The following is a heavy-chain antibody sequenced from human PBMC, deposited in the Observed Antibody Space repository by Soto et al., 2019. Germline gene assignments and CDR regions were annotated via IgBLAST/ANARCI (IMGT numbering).Heavy chain of an antibody. D-gene: IGHD3-16*01. V-gene: IGHV4-31*03. J-gene: IGHJ4*02. CDR1: GGSISSGGYY. Sequence: QVQLQESGPGLVKPSQTLSLTCTVSGGSISSGGYYWSWIRQHPGKGLEWIGSVYYSGSTYYNPSLKRRVTITVDPSKSQFSLKLSPVTAADQAVYYCARGVLHWGQGTLVTVSS. CDR3: ARGVLH. CDR2: VYYSGST.